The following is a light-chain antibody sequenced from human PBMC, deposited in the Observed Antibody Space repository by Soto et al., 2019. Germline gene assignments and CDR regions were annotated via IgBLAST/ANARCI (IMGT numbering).Light chain of an antibody. CDR2: EVS. V-gene: IGLV2-23*02. CDR3: CSYAGSSAV. CDR1: SSDVGSYNL. J-gene: IGLJ3*02. Sequence: QSVLTQPASVSGSPGQSITISCTGTSSDVGSYNLVSWYQQHPGKAPKLMIYEVSKRPSGVSNRFSGSKSGNTASLTISGLQAEDEADYYCCSYAGSSAVFGGGTKFTVL.